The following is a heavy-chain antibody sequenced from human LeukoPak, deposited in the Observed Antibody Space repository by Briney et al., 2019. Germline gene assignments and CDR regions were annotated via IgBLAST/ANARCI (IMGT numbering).Heavy chain of an antibody. Sequence: GGSLRLSCAASGFTFSSYAMSWVRQAPGKGLEWVSAISGSGGSTYYADSVKGRFTISRDNSKNTLYLQMNSLRAEDTAVYYCAKDRLVATAGNWFDPWGQGTLVTVSS. CDR2: ISGSGGST. J-gene: IGHJ5*02. V-gene: IGHV3-23*01. D-gene: IGHD5-12*01. CDR1: GFTFSSYA. CDR3: AKDRLVATAGNWFDP.